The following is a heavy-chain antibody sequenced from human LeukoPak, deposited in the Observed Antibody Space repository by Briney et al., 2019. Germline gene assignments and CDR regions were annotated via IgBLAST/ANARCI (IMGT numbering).Heavy chain of an antibody. Sequence: PSETLSLTCTVSGVSISSSSYYWGWIRQPPGKGLEWIGSIYYSGSTYYNPSLKSRVTISVDTSKNQFSLKLSSVTAADTAVYYCARAIRYGSGSFDYWGQGTLVTVSS. V-gene: IGHV4-39*01. J-gene: IGHJ4*02. CDR2: IYYSGST. D-gene: IGHD3-10*01. CDR3: ARAIRYGSGSFDY. CDR1: GVSISSSSYY.